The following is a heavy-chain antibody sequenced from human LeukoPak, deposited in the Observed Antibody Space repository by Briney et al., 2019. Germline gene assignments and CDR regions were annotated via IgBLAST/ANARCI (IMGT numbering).Heavy chain of an antibody. D-gene: IGHD3-9*01. CDR3: AKWPFDWPYHDDY. CDR1: GFTFSSYA. Sequence: GGSLRLSCAASGFTFSSYAMSWVRQAPGKGLEWVSAISGSGGSTYYADSVKGRFTISRDNSKNTLYLQMNSLSAEDTAVYYCAKWPFDWPYHDDYWGQGTLVTVSS. CDR2: ISGSGGST. V-gene: IGHV3-23*01. J-gene: IGHJ4*02.